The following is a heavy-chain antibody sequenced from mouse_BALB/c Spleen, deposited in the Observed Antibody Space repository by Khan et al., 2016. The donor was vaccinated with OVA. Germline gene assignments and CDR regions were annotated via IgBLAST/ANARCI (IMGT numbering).Heavy chain of an antibody. Sequence: EVELVESGGDVVKPGGSLKLSCAASGFTFSTYGMSWVRQTPDKRLEWVATVSTGGHYTYYPHTVKGRFTISRDNAKDTLYLQMSSLKSEDTAMFSCARRAYFYDSEGFAYWGQGTLVTVSA. CDR1: GFTFSTYG. CDR2: VSTGGHYT. CDR3: ARRAYFYDSEGFAY. J-gene: IGHJ3*01. D-gene: IGHD1-1*01. V-gene: IGHV5-6*01.